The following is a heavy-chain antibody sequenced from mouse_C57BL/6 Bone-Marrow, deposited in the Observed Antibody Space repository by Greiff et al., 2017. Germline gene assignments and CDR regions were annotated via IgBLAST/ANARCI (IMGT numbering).Heavy chain of an antibody. CDR1: GYTFTSYW. J-gene: IGHJ2*01. CDR3: ARGATSGVRRGY. D-gene: IGHD2-5*01. Sequence: VQLQQPGAELVMPGASVKLSCKASGYTFTSYWMHWVKPRPGQGLEWIGLLDPSDSSPNYPQKFKGKATLTVDTSSSTAYMQRSSRTSEDAAGDYWARGATSGVRRGYGGQGTTLTVSS. CDR2: LDPSDSSP. V-gene: IGHV1-69*01.